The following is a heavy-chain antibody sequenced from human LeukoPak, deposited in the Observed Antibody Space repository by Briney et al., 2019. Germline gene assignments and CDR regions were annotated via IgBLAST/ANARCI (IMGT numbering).Heavy chain of an antibody. CDR3: ARQAVLRYFDWLPILNWFDP. D-gene: IGHD3-9*01. J-gene: IGHJ5*02. V-gene: IGHV4-34*01. Sequence: SETLSLTCAVYGGSFSGYYWSWIRQPPGKGLEWIGEINHSGSTNYNPSLKSRVTIPVDTSKNQFSLKLSSVTAADTAVYYCARQAVLRYFDWLPILNWFDPWGQGTLVTVSS. CDR1: GGSFSGYY. CDR2: INHSGST.